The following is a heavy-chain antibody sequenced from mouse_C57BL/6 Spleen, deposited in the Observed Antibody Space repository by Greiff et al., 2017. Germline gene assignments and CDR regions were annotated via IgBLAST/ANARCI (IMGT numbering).Heavy chain of an antibody. V-gene: IGHV10-3*01. D-gene: IGHD2-4*01. CDR1: GFTFNTYA. CDR3: VRDLDYDEAMDY. J-gene: IGHJ4*01. CDR2: IRSKSSNYAT. Sequence: EVQGVESGGGLVQPKGSLKLSCAASGFTFNTYAMHWVRQAPGKGLEWVARIRSKSSNYATYYADSVKDRFTISRDDSQSMLYLQMNNLRTEDTAMYYCVRDLDYDEAMDYWGQGTSVTVSS.